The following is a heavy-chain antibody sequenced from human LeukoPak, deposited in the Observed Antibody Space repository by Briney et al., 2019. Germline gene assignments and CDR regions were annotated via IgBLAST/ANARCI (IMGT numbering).Heavy chain of an antibody. V-gene: IGHV4-59*08. Sequence: PSEALSLTCTVSGGSISSYYWSWIRQPPGKGLEWIGYIYYSGSTNYNPSLKSRVTISVDTSKNQFSLKLSSVTAADTAVYYCARHQRLGWELEAFDIWGQGTMVTVSS. D-gene: IGHD1-26*01. J-gene: IGHJ3*02. CDR2: IYYSGST. CDR3: ARHQRLGWELEAFDI. CDR1: GGSISSYY.